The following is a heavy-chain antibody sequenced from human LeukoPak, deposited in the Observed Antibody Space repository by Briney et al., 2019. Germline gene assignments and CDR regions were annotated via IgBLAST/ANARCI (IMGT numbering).Heavy chain of an antibody. Sequence: GGSLRLSCAASGFIFSGYGINWVRQAPGKGLEWVSFIRHDGSNKYYADSVKGRFTISRDNSKNSGYLQMHSLRAQDMAVYYCARGLTIFGMARDAFDTWGQGTMVTVSS. J-gene: IGHJ3*02. D-gene: IGHD3-3*01. V-gene: IGHV3-30*02. CDR2: IRHDGSNK. CDR3: ARGLTIFGMARDAFDT. CDR1: GFIFSGYG.